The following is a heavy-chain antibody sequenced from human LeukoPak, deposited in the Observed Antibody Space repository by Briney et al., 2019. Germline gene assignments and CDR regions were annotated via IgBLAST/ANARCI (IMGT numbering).Heavy chain of an antibody. CDR1: GFTFSSYA. CDR2: ISGSGGST. J-gene: IGHJ4*02. V-gene: IGHV3-23*01. CDR3: AKNSAGGQQWLYYFDY. Sequence: GGSLRLSCAASGFTFSSYAMSWVRQAPGKGLEWVSAISGSGGSTYYADSVKGRFTISRDNSKNTLYLQMNSLRAEDTAVYYCAKNSAGGQQWLYYFDYWGQGTLVTVSS. D-gene: IGHD6-19*01.